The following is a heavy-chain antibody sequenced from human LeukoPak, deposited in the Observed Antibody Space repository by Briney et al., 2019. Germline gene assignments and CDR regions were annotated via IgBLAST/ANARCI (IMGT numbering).Heavy chain of an antibody. D-gene: IGHD3-3*01. Sequence: SETLSLTCTVSGGSISSGDYYWSWLRQPPGKGLEWIGYIYYSGSTYYNPSLKSQATISVDTSKNQFSLKLSSVTAADTAVYYCAREGTYYDFWSGYSEYYFDYWGQGTLVTVSS. CDR2: IYYSGST. CDR3: AREGTYYDFWSGYSEYYFDY. V-gene: IGHV4-30-4*08. J-gene: IGHJ4*02. CDR1: GGSISSGDYY.